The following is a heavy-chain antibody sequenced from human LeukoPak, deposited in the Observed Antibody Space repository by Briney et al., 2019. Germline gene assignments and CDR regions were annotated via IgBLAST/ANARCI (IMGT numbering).Heavy chain of an antibody. Sequence: PGRSLRLSCAASGFTFSSYGMHWVRQAPGKGLEWVAVISYDGSNKYYADSVKGRFTISRDNSKNMLYLQMNSLRAEDTAVYYCASNYYDSSGYYTDGVYWGQGTLVTVSS. V-gene: IGHV3-30*03. CDR1: GFTFSSYG. J-gene: IGHJ4*02. CDR3: ASNYYDSSGYYTDGVY. CDR2: ISYDGSNK. D-gene: IGHD3-22*01.